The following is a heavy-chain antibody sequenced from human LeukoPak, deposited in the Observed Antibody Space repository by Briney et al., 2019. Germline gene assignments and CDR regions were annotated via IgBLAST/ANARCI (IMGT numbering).Heavy chain of an antibody. CDR1: GFTFSDYA. D-gene: IGHD6-13*01. V-gene: IGHV3-23*01. J-gene: IGHJ4*02. CDR3: ARGRAAAGGPYFDY. Sequence: GGSLRLSCAASGFTFSDYAMSWVRQAPGKGLEWVSGISGGSGSTKYADSVKGRFTISRDNSKNTVYLQMNSLRTGDTAVYYCARGRAAAGGPYFDYWGQGTLVTVSS. CDR2: ISGGSGST.